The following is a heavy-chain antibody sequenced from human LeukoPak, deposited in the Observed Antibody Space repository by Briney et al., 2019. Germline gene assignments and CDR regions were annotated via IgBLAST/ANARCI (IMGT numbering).Heavy chain of an antibody. D-gene: IGHD1-14*01. V-gene: IGHV3-48*02. Sequence: GGSLRLSCAASGFTFSNYNMNWVRQAPGKGLEWVSYIGSSSDTVFYPDYVKGRFTISRDNAKNSLYLQMYSLRDDDTAVYYCARDDTGNTGHFDLWGRGTLVTVSS. J-gene: IGHJ2*01. CDR1: GFTFSNYN. CDR2: IGSSSDTV. CDR3: ARDDTGNTGHFDL.